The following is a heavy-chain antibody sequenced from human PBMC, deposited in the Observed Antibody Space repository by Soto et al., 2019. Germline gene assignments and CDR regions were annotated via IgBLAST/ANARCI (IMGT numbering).Heavy chain of an antibody. CDR1: GGSFSGYS. Sequence: SETLSLTCAVYGGSFSGYSWTWIRQPPGTGLEWIGEINHSGSTNYNPSLKSRVTISVDTSKNQFSLKLTSVTAADTAVYYCARDKITGLFDYWGQGTPVTVSS. CDR3: ARDKITGLFDY. CDR2: INHSGST. J-gene: IGHJ4*02. D-gene: IGHD2-8*02. V-gene: IGHV4-34*01.